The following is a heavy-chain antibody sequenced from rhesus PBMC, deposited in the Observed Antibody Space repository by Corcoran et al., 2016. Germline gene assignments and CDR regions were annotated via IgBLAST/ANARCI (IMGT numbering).Heavy chain of an antibody. V-gene: IGHV4S19*01. CDR1: GGSTSSINW. D-gene: IGHD5-12*01. J-gene: IGHJ4*01. CDR3: AREVWITEPFDY. CDR2: ISGTSGST. Sequence: QVQLQESGPGLVKPSATLSLTCAVSGGSTSSINWWTWIRQPPGKGLEWIGYISGTSGSTYYNPSLKSRLTISTDTSKNQFSLKLSSVTAADTAVYYCAREVWITEPFDYWGQGVLVTVSS.